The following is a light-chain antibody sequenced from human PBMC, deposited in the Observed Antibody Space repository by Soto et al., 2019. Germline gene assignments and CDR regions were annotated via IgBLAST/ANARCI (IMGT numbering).Light chain of an antibody. V-gene: IGKV4-1*01. CDR2: WAS. CDR3: QQYYSFRT. J-gene: IGKJ1*01. CDR1: QSVLYSSNNKNY. Sequence: DIVMTQSPDSLAVSLGERATINCRSSQSVLYSSNNKNYLAWYQQKPGQPPKLLIYWASTRDSGVPDRFSGSGSGTDFTLHISSLQAEDVAIYYCQQYYSFRTFGQGTKVEIK.